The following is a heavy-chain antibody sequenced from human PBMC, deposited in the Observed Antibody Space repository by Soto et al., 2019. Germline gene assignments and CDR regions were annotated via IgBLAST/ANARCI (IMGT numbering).Heavy chain of an antibody. Sequence: QVQLVESGGGVVQPGRSLRLSCAASGFTFSSYAIHWVRQAPGKGLEWVAVISYDGSNKYYADSVKGRFTISRDNSKNTLYLQMNSLRAEDTAVYYCASLAGKEEDYWGQGTLVTVSS. D-gene: IGHD6-19*01. CDR2: ISYDGSNK. CDR3: ASLAGKEEDY. J-gene: IGHJ4*02. V-gene: IGHV3-30-3*01. CDR1: GFTFSSYA.